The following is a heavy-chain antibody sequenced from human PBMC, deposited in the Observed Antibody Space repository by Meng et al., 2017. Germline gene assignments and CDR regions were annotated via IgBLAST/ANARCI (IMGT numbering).Heavy chain of an antibody. V-gene: IGHV3-30*04. J-gene: IGHJ4*02. D-gene: IGHD4-17*01. CDR1: GFTFSSYA. Sequence: GGSLRLSCAASGFTFSSYAMHWVRQAPGKGLEWVAVISYDGSNKYYADSVKGRFTISRDNSKNTLYLQMNSLRAEDTAVYFCVRISTLVTTLWGQGTLVTVSS. CDR3: VRISTLVTTL. CDR2: ISYDGSNK.